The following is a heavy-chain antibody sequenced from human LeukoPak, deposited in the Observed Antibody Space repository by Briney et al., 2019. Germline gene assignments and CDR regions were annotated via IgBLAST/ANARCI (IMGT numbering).Heavy chain of an antibody. Sequence: SETLSLTCTVSGGSISSSSYYWGWIRQPPGKGLEWIGSIYYSGSTYYNPSLKSRVTISVDTSKNQFSLKLGSVTAADTAVYYCAQNIVVVPAAIGYFDYWGQGTLVTVSS. CDR2: IYYSGST. CDR1: GGSISSSSYY. CDR3: AQNIVVVPAAIGYFDY. V-gene: IGHV4-39*01. J-gene: IGHJ4*02. D-gene: IGHD2-2*02.